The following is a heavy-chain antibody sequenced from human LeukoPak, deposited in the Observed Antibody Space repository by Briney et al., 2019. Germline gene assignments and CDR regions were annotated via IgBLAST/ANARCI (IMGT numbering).Heavy chain of an antibody. CDR3: ARGSSSWYHLDY. CDR1: GFTFSSYS. J-gene: IGHJ4*02. V-gene: IGHV3-21*01. CDR2: ISSSSSYI. D-gene: IGHD6-13*01. Sequence: GGSLRLSCAASGFTFSSYSMNWVRQAPGKGLEWVSFISSSSSYIYYADSVKGRFTISRDNAKNSLYLQMNSLRVEDTAVYCCARGSSSWYHLDYWGQGTLVTVSS.